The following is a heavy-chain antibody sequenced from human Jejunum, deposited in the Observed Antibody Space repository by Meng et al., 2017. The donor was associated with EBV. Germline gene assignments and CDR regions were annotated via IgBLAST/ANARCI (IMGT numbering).Heavy chain of an antibody. J-gene: IGHJ4*02. Sequence: DVQLVESGGGLVQPGVSLRLSCAASGFTFSSYWMHWVRQAPGEGLVWVSRINGDGSITSYADSVKGRFTISRDNARNTLYVQMNSLRVEDTAVYYCARDPGDRSGFFPSSFDSWGQGRLSSVSS. CDR1: GFTFSSYW. CDR2: INGDGSIT. V-gene: IGHV3-74*01. CDR3: ARDPGDRSGFFPSSFDS. D-gene: IGHD3-22*01.